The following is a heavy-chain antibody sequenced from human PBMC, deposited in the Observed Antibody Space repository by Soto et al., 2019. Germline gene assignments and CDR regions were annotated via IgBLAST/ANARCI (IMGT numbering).Heavy chain of an antibody. D-gene: IGHD3-22*01. CDR2: IWYDGSNK. Sequence: PGGSLRLSCAASGFTFSSHGMHWVRQAPGKGLEWVAVIWYDGSNKYYADSVKGRFTISRDNSENTLYLQMNSLRAEDSAVYNCARGAYYDTSGLYYFDYWGQGTLVTVSS. V-gene: IGHV3-33*01. CDR3: ARGAYYDTSGLYYFDY. CDR1: GFTFSSHG. J-gene: IGHJ4*02.